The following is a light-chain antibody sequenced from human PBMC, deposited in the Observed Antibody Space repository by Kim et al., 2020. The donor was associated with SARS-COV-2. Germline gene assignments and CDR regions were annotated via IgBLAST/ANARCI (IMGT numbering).Light chain of an antibody. Sequence: EIVMTQSPATLSVSPWEIATLSCRASQSVGIKLAWYQQKPGQAPRLLIYDASTRETGIPGRFSGSGSGTEFTLTIGSLQSEDFALYYCQQYHKWPGITFGQGTRLEIK. CDR3: QQYHKWPGIT. CDR2: DAS. V-gene: IGKV3-15*01. J-gene: IGKJ5*01. CDR1: QSVGIK.